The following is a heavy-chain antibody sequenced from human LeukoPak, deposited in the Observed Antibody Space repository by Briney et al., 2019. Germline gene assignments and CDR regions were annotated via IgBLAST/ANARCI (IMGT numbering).Heavy chain of an antibody. Sequence: SETLPHTCTVSGGPLNSSRSWIRPPAGKGLDWIGRISVSGTIPYNPALQSRLSISIATSKNQFSLKLMSVSAADTAVYYCARDRIAAAGTHYCYMDVWGKGTTVTISS. CDR1: GGPLNSSR. CDR3: ARDRIAAAGTHYCYMDV. CDR2: ISVSGTI. D-gene: IGHD6-13*01. V-gene: IGHV4-4*07. J-gene: IGHJ6*03.